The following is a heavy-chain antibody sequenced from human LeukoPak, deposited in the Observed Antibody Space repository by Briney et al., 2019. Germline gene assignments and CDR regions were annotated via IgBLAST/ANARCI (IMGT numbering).Heavy chain of an antibody. J-gene: IGHJ3*02. Sequence: SETLSLTCTVSGGSISSSSYYWVWIRQPPSKGLEWIGRIYTSGSTNYNPSLKSRVTMSVDTSKNQFSLKLSSVTAADTAVYYCARDFLLTGDWDAFDIWGQGTMVTVSS. CDR1: GGSISSSSYY. V-gene: IGHV4-61*05. D-gene: IGHD7-27*01. CDR2: IYTSGST. CDR3: ARDFLLTGDWDAFDI.